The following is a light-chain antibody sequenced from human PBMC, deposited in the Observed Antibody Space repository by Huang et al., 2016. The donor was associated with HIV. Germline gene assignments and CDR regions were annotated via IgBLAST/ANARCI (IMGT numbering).Light chain of an antibody. J-gene: IGKJ1*01. CDR1: QTIISY. Sequence: DIQMTQSPSSLSASVGDRFTITCRASQTIISYLNWYQQKKGKAPKVLIYAASSLQSGVPSRFSGSGYGTDFTLTISSLQPEDFATYYCQQSYSTPWTCGQGTKVEIK. CDR3: QQSYSTPWT. CDR2: AAS. V-gene: IGKV1-39*01.